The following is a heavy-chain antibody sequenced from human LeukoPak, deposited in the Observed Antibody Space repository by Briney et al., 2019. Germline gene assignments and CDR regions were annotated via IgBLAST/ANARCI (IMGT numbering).Heavy chain of an antibody. CDR1: GGTFSSYA. CDR2: IIPIFGTA. V-gene: IGHV1-69*13. CDR3: ARSPGGYCSGGSCYYFDY. D-gene: IGHD2-15*01. Sequence: SVKVSCKASGGTFSSYAISWVRQAPGQGLEWMGGIIPIFGTANYAQKFQGRVTITADESTSTAYMELSSLGSEDTAVYYCARSPGGYCSGGSCYYFDYWGQGTLVTVSS. J-gene: IGHJ4*02.